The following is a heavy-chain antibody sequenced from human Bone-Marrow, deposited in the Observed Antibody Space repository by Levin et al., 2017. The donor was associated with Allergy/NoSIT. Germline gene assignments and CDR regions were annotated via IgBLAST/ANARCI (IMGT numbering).Heavy chain of an antibody. D-gene: IGHD6-13*01. Sequence: GSLRLSCEASGFIFSSFEMNWVRQAPGKGLEWISYISSSGDTTYYADSVKGRFTNSRDSAKKSLYLQMTGLRGDDTAVYYCARDMSSSWPPYFDKWGQGTLLTVSS. CDR3: ARDMSSSWPPYFDK. J-gene: IGHJ4*02. CDR2: ISSSGDTT. V-gene: IGHV3-48*03. CDR1: GFIFSSFE.